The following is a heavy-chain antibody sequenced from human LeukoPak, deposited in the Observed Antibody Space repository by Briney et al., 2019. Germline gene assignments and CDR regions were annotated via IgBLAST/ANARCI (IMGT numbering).Heavy chain of an antibody. CDR1: GFTFRTYE. CDR2: IGTIITTT. CDR3: ARSPVGATPLDY. V-gene: IGHV3-48*03. J-gene: IGHJ4*02. D-gene: IGHD1-26*01. Sequence: QPGGSLRLSCAASGFTFRTYEMNWVRQAPGKGLEWVSYIGTIITTTYYADSVKGRFTISRDNAENSLYLQMNSLRAEDTAVYYCARSPVGATPLDYWGQGTLVTVSS.